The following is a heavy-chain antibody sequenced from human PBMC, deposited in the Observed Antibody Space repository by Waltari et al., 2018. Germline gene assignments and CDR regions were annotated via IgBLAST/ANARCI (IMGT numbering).Heavy chain of an antibody. CDR1: GFTSSLHW. V-gene: IGHV3-7*01. J-gene: IGHJ6*02. D-gene: IGHD6-19*01. CDR2: INQDGSEK. Sequence: EVPLVESGGDLVQPGGSLRPPCAASGFTSSLHWLRWVRQAPGKGLEWVANINQDGSEKYYVDSVKGRFTISRDNAKNSLFLQMNNLRVDDTAVYYCARPPSLLGGRFDHYYGMDVWGQGTTVTVSS. CDR3: ARPPSLLGGRFDHYYGMDV.